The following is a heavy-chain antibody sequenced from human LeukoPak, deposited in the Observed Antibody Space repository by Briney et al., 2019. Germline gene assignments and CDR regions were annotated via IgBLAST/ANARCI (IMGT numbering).Heavy chain of an antibody. CDR1: GYTFTSYG. CDR2: ISAYNGNT. J-gene: IGHJ5*02. Sequence: GASVKVSCKASGYTFTSYGISWVRQAPGQGLEWMGWISAYNGNTNYAQKLQGRVTMTTDTSTSTAYMELRSLRSDDTAVYYCARDHGMIMGTAAGILSWFDPWGQGTLVTVSS. V-gene: IGHV1-18*01. D-gene: IGHD6-13*01. CDR3: ARDHGMIMGTAAGILSWFDP.